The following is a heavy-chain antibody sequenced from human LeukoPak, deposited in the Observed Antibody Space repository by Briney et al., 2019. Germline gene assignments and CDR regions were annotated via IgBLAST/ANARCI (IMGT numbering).Heavy chain of an antibody. CDR2: IIPILGIA. D-gene: IGHD6-13*01. CDR1: GGTFSSYA. Sequence: SVKVSCKASGGTFSSYAISWVRQAPGQGLEWMGRIIPILGIANYAQKFQGRVTITADKSTSTAYMELSSLRSEDTAVYYCAXESGIAAAGRTFDIWGQGTMVTVSS. J-gene: IGHJ3*02. CDR3: AXESGIAAAGRTFDI. V-gene: IGHV1-69*04.